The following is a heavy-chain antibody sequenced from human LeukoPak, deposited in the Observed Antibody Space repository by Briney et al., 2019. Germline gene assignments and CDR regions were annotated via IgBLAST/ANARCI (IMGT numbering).Heavy chain of an antibody. CDR3: AIRKHYGSGDVVDAFDI. Sequence: GESLKISCKGSGYSFTSYWIGWVRQMPGKGLEWMGIIYPGDSDTRYSPSFQGQVTISADKSISTAYLQWSSLKASDTAMYYCAIRKHYGSGDVVDAFDIWGQGTMVTVSS. D-gene: IGHD3-10*01. V-gene: IGHV5-51*01. CDR2: IYPGDSDT. CDR1: GYSFTSYW. J-gene: IGHJ3*02.